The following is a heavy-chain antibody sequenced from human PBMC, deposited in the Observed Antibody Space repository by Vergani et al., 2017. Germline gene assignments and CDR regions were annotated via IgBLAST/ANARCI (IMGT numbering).Heavy chain of an antibody. V-gene: IGHV3-9*02. D-gene: IGHD6-6*01. CDR1: GCTSAGYA. CDR3: AKDLGTSSGGGWFDP. J-gene: IGHJ5*02. Sequence: DVQLLQSGGDLVQPGGSLRLSCVASGCTSAGYAMHWVRQAPGKGLEWVSGISWNSNSIGYADSVKGRFTISRDNAKNSLYLQVNSLRAEDTALYYCAKDLGTSSGGGWFDPWCQGTLVTVSS. CDR2: ISWNSNSI.